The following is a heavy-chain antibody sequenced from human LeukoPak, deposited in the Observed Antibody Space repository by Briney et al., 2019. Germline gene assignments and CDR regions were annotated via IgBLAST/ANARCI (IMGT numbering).Heavy chain of an antibody. CDR2: ISSSGSTI. CDR3: ARGLDHHYYFYYMDV. CDR1: GFTFSDYY. J-gene: IGHJ6*03. V-gene: IGHV3-11*04. D-gene: IGHD1-1*01. Sequence: GGSLRLPCAASGFTFSDYYMSWIRQAPGKGLEWVSYISSSGSTIYYADSVKGRFTISRDNAKNSLYLQMNSLRAEDTAVYYCARGLDHHYYFYYMDVWGKGTTVTVSS.